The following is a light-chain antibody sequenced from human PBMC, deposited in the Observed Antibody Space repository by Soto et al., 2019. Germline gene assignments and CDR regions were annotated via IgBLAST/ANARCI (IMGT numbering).Light chain of an antibody. V-gene: IGKV1-39*01. CDR2: AAS. J-gene: IGKJ5*01. CDR3: QQSYSTPRIT. CDR1: QSINRW. Sequence: DSPMTQSPSTLSASAGDIFTITCQASQSINRWLAWYQQKPGKAPKLLIYAASSLQSGVPSRFSGSGSGTDFTLTISSLQPEDFATYYCQQSYSTPRITFGQGTRLEI.